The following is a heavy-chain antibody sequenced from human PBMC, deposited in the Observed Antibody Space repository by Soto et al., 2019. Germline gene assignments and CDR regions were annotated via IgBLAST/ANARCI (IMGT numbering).Heavy chain of an antibody. CDR2: ISYDGINK. D-gene: IGHD1-1*01. V-gene: IGHV3-30*18. CDR3: AKSVYNWNDGFFDY. Sequence: GGSLRLSCAASGFTFSSYGMHWVRQAPGKGLEWVSVISYDGINKYYADSVKGRFTISRDNSKNTLYLQMNSLRAEDTAVYYCAKSVYNWNDGFFDYWGQGTLVTVSS. J-gene: IGHJ4*02. CDR1: GFTFSSYG.